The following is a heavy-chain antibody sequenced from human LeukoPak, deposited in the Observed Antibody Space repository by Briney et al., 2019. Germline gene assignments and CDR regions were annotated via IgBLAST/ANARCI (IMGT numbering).Heavy chain of an antibody. CDR1: GFTFSNYE. V-gene: IGHV3-48*03. CDR3: ARVSGLGWHFDY. J-gene: IGHJ4*02. Sequence: PGGSLRLSCAASGFTFSNYEMNWVRQAPGKGLERVSFISSRGTLIYYADSVKGRFTISRDDAKSSLFLHMNSLRADDTAVYYCARVSGLGWHFDYWGQGTLVTVSS. D-gene: IGHD6-19*01. CDR2: ISSRGTLI.